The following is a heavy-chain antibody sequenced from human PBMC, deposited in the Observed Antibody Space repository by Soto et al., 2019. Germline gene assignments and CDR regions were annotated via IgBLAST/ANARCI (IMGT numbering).Heavy chain of an antibody. CDR2: IIPIFGTA. Sequence: QVQLVQSGAEVKKPGSSVKVSCKASGGTFSSYAISWVRQAPGQGLEWMGGIIPIFGTANYAQKFQGRVTINADESTSTAYMELSSLRSEDTAVYYCARESGCSGGSCYSEGYWFDPWGQGTLVTVSS. J-gene: IGHJ5*02. D-gene: IGHD2-15*01. V-gene: IGHV1-69*01. CDR3: ARESGCSGGSCYSEGYWFDP. CDR1: GGTFSSYA.